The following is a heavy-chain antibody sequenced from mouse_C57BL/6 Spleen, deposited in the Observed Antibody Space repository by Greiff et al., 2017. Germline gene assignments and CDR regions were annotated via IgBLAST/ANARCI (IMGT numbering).Heavy chain of an antibody. J-gene: IGHJ3*01. CDR1: GYTFTSYW. CDR2: IDPSDSYT. D-gene: IGHD1-1*01. Sequence: VKLQQPGAELVMPGASVKLSCKASGYTFTSYWMHWVKQRPGQGLEWIGEIDPSDSYTNYNQKFKGKSTLTVDKSSSTAYMQLSSLTSEDSAVYYCARRGYGSSYGWFAYWGQGTLVTVSA. V-gene: IGHV1-69*01. CDR3: ARRGYGSSYGWFAY.